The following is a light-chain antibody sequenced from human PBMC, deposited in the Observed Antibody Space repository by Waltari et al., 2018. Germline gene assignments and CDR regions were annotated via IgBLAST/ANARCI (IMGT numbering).Light chain of an antibody. CDR3: CSYAGSSPHVI. CDR2: GGS. V-gene: IGLV2-23*01. J-gene: IGLJ2*01. CDR1: SSDVGSYKF. Sequence: QSALTQPASVSGSPGQSITISCTGSSSDVGSYKFVSWYQQPPGQAPQLMIYGGSQRPSGVSNRFSGSKSGNTASLTISGLRAEDEADYYCCSYAGSSPHVIFGGGTKLTVL.